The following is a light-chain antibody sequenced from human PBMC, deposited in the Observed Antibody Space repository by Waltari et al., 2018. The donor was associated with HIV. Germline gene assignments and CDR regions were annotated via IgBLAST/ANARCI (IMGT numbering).Light chain of an antibody. Sequence: QPVLTHPPSLSGSPGPRVSTTSTTRSSPLGAGADAQWYQQLPGAAPRLLIYDNNNRPSGVPGRFSGSRAGTSASLAITGLQADDEADYYCRSFDSGLTAVVFGGGAKLTVL. V-gene: IGLV1-40*01. CDR3: RSFDSGLTAVV. J-gene: IGLJ2*01. CDR2: DNN. CDR1: SSPLGAGAD.